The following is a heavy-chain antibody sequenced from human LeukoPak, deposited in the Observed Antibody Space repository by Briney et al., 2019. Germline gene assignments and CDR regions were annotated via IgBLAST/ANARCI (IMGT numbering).Heavy chain of an antibody. J-gene: IGHJ4*02. Sequence: SETLSLTCTVSGYSISSGYYWGWIRQPPGKGLEWIGSIYHSGSTYYNPSLKSRVTISVDTSKNQFSLKLSSVTAADTAVYYCARGSERWLQYLSDYWGQGTLVTVSS. D-gene: IGHD5-24*01. CDR1: GYSISSGYY. CDR3: ARGSERWLQYLSDY. V-gene: IGHV4-38-2*02. CDR2: IYHSGST.